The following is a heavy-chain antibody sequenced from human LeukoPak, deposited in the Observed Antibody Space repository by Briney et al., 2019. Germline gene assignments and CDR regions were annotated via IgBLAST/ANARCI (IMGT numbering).Heavy chain of an antibody. CDR1: GGSISSYY. CDR3: ARVPGATANWYFDL. J-gene: IGHJ2*01. CDR2: IYTSGST. D-gene: IGHD3-10*01. V-gene: IGHV4-4*07. Sequence: SKTLSLTCTVSGGSISSYYWSWIRQPAGKGLEWIGRIYTSGSTNYNPSLKSRVTMSVDTSKNQFSLKLSSVTAADTAVYYCARVPGATANWYFDLWGRGTLVTVSS.